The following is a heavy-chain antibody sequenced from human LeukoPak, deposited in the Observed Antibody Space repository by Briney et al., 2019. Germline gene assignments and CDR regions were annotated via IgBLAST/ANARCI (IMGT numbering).Heavy chain of an antibody. CDR3: ARDFSLQLFDY. D-gene: IGHD5-24*01. CDR2: IWFDGSYK. Sequence: GGSLRLSCAASGFTFSSYGFHWVRQAPGKGLEWVAVIWFDGSYKYYADSVKGRFTISRDDSKNTLYLQMNSLRAEDTAVYYCARDFSLQLFDYWGQGTLVTVFS. CDR1: GFTFSSYG. V-gene: IGHV3-33*01. J-gene: IGHJ4*02.